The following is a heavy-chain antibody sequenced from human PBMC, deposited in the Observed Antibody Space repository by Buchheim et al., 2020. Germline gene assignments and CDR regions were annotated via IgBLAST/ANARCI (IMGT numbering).Heavy chain of an antibody. CDR3: AKGATVAGLTDV. CDR1: GFTFSSHW. CDR2: INGDGANM. J-gene: IGHJ6*03. Sequence: EVQLVESGGGLVQPGGSLRLSCAASGFTFSSHWMHWVRQVPGRGLVWVAHINGDGANMKYAYFAKGRFTISRDNAKKTMYLQMNSLRAEDTAVYYCAKGATVAGLTDVWGKGTT. D-gene: IGHD6-13*01. V-gene: IGHV3-74*01.